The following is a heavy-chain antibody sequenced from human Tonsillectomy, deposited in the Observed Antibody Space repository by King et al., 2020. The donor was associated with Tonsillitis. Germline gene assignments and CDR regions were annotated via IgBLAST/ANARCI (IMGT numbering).Heavy chain of an antibody. D-gene: IGHD2-21*01. CDR2: ITSDGKKN. CDR3: ARELRRGVFPGS. V-gene: IGHV3-30*04. CDR1: GITFNNYA. Sequence: VQLVESGGGVVQPGRSLRLSCTASGITFNNYAMYWVRQAPGKGLEWVAVITSDGKKNYYADSVKGRFTISRDISKNTLDLQMNSLRVEDTAMYYCARELRRGVFPGSWGPGGLVTAS. J-gene: IGHJ5*02.